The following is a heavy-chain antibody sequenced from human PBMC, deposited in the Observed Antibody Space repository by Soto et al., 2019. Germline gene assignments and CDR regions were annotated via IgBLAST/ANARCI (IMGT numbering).Heavy chain of an antibody. CDR2: IYYSGGT. V-gene: IGHV4-39*01. CDR1: GGSISSSSYY. J-gene: IGHJ4*02. Sequence: PSETLSLTCTVSGGSISSSSYYWGWIRQPPGKGLEWIGSIYYSGGTYYNPSLKSRVTISVDTSKNQFSLKLSSVTAADTAVYYCASGLYNHCSGGSCYDYWGQGTLVTVSS. CDR3: ASGLYNHCSGGSCYDY. D-gene: IGHD2-15*01.